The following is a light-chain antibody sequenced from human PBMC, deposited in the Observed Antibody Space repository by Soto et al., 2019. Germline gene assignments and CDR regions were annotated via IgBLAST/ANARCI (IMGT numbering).Light chain of an antibody. J-gene: IGKJ1*01. CDR3: QHYGSSRT. CDR1: HSVSTT. V-gene: IGKV3-15*01. Sequence: DIVMTHSPATLSVSPWQRSTLCFRASHSVSTTVAWYHQKPGQAPRLLVYGASTRATGIPARFSGSGAGTDFTLTISRLEPEDFAVYYCQHYGSSRTFGQGSKVDIK. CDR2: GAS.